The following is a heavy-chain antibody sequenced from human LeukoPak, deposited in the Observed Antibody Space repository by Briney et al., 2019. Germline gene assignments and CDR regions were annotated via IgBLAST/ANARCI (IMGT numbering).Heavy chain of an antibody. J-gene: IGHJ6*02. CDR1: GLTFSSYA. V-gene: IGHV3-23*01. D-gene: IGHD6-13*01. CDR3: ARDLGSAGKGYGMDV. Sequence: GGSLRLSCAASGLTFSSYAMSWVRQVPGKGLEWVSAISGSGGYTHYADSVKGRFTISRDNAKNSLYLQMNSLRAEDTAVYYCARDLGSAGKGYGMDVRGQGTTVTVSS. CDR2: ISGSGGYT.